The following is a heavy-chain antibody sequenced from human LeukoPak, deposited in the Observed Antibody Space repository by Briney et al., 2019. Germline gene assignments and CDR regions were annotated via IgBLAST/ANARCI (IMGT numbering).Heavy chain of an antibody. CDR1: GGSISNYY. J-gene: IGHJ4*02. D-gene: IGHD3-10*01. CDR2: IYYTGST. CDR3: ARAPPITMVRGVIFDY. Sequence: SETLSLTCTVSGGSISNYYWNWIRQPPGKGLEWIGYIYYTGSTNHNPSLKSRVTISVDTSKNQFSLKLSSVTAADTAVYYCARAPPITMVRGVIFDYWGQGTLVTVSS. V-gene: IGHV4-59*01.